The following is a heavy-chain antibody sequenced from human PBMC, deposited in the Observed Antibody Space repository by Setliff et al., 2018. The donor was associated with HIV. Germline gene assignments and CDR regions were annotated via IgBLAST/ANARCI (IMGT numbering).Heavy chain of an antibody. D-gene: IGHD3-3*01. CDR3: ASTYYDFWSAYLDY. CDR2: VSYDAERK. CDR1: GLTFSSYG. Sequence: PGGSLRLSCAASGLTFSSYGMHWVRQAPGKGLEWVAVVSYDAERKYYADSVKGRFTISRDNSKNTLYLQMNSLRAEDTAVYYCASTYYDFWSAYLDYWGQGTLVTSPQ. V-gene: IGHV3-30*03. J-gene: IGHJ4*02.